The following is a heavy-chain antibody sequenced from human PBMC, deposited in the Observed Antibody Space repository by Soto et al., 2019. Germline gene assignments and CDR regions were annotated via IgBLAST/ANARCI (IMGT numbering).Heavy chain of an antibody. J-gene: IGHJ4*02. CDR2: INAGNGNT. Sequence: QVQLVQSGAEVKKPGASVKVSCKASGYSFTTYAIHWVRQAPGQRFEWIGWINAGNGNTKYSQKFQGRVTITRDTSATTTYMELRSLLSEDTAVYYCARLLSFGELTLDSWGQGSLVPVSS. CDR3: ARLLSFGELTLDS. V-gene: IGHV1-3*01. CDR1: GYSFTTYA. D-gene: IGHD3-10*01.